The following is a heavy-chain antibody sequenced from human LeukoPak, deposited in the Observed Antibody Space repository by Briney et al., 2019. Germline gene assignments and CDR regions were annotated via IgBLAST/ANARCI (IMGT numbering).Heavy chain of an antibody. J-gene: IGHJ5*01. V-gene: IGHV3-23*01. CDR2: ISAGADST. CDR3: ARGAYGDYDS. Sequence: GGSLRLSCAASTFTFSSYAMSWVRQAPGKGLEWVSAISAGADSTYYADSVQGRFAISRDNSKNTLFLQMSGLRAEDTAVYFCARGAYGDYDSWGQGHLVTVSS. CDR1: TFTFSSYA. D-gene: IGHD4-17*01.